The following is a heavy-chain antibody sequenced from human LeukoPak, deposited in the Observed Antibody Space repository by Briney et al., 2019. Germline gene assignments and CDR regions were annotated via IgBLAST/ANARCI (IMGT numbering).Heavy chain of an antibody. J-gene: IGHJ4*02. CDR2: INQGGSDK. CDR3: TRDRSRAEDD. D-gene: IGHD1-14*01. Sequence: PGGSLRLSCAASGFTFSGNLMSWVRQAPGKGLEWVANINQGGSDKYYVDSVKGRFTISRDNANNLLYLQMNSLRGEDTAVYYCTRDRSRAEDDWGQGTLVTVSS. CDR1: GFTFSGNL. V-gene: IGHV3-7*01.